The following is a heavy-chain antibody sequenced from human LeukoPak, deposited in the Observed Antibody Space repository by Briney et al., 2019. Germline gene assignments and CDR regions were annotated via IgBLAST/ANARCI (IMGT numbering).Heavy chain of an antibody. CDR1: GYSFTSYW. CDR3: ARQSVGATGYYYYGMDV. J-gene: IGHJ6*02. CDR2: IYPGDSYT. V-gene: IGHV5-51*01. D-gene: IGHD1-26*01. Sequence: GESLKISCKGSGYSFTSYWIGWVRQMPGKGLEWMGIIYPGDSYTRYSPSFQGQVTISADKSISTAYLQWSSLKASDTAMYYCARQSVGATGYYYYGMDVWGQGTTVTVSS.